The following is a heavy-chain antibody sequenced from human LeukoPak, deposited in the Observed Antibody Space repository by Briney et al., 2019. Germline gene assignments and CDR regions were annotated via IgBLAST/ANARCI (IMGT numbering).Heavy chain of an antibody. CDR1: GFTFSSYA. V-gene: IGHV3-23*01. Sequence: GGSLRLSCAASGFTFSSYAMTWVRQAPGKGLEWVSGMSGSGDSTYYADSVKGRFTISRDNAKNSLYLQMNSLRAEDTAVYYCARVGQQLADYWGQGTLVTVSS. CDR2: MSGSGDST. J-gene: IGHJ4*02. CDR3: ARVGQQLADY. D-gene: IGHD6-13*01.